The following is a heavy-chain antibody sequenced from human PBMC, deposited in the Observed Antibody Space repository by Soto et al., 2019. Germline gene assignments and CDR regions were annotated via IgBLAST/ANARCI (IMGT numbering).Heavy chain of an antibody. J-gene: IGHJ4*02. V-gene: IGHV2-5*02. CDR3: KQKTAYEISTGYYPFDY. D-gene: IGHD3-9*01. CDR1: GFSRSTSGVG. Sequence: SGTKLVNPIQTLTLTCASSGFSRSTSGVGVAWTRQPPRKDLEWLALIYWDDCKRYSPSLKTRLNITKDTSKNQVVLTLTNVDPVDTAFFFFKQKTAYEISTGYYPFDYWGQGSLVTVSS. CDR2: IYWDDCK.